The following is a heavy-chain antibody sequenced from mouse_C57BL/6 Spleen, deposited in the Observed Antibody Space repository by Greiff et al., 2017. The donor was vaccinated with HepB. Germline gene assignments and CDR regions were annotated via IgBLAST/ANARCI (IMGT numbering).Heavy chain of an antibody. J-gene: IGHJ4*01. CDR3: ARGYYGSKYYAMDY. V-gene: IGHV1-39*01. D-gene: IGHD1-1*01. Sequence: EVKLQESGPELVKPGASVKISCKASGYSFTDYNMNWVKQSNGKSLEWIGVINPNYGTTSYNQKFKGKATLTVDQSSSTAYMQLNSLTSEDSAVYYCARGYYGSKYYAMDYWGQGTSVTVSS. CDR2: INPNYGTT. CDR1: GYSFTDYN.